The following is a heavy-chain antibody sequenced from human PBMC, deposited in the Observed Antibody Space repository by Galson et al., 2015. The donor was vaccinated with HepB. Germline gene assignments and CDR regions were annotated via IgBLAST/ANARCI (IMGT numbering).Heavy chain of an antibody. J-gene: IGHJ6*02. Sequence: ETLSLTCAVSGGSISSSNWWSWVRQPPGKGLEWIGEIYHSGSTNYNPSLKSRVTISVDKSKNQFSLKLSSVTAADTAVYYCARYPPMVRSHYYYGMDVWGQGTTVTVSS. CDR1: GGSISSSNW. CDR2: IYHSGST. CDR3: ARYPPMVRSHYYYGMDV. V-gene: IGHV4-4*02. D-gene: IGHD3-10*01.